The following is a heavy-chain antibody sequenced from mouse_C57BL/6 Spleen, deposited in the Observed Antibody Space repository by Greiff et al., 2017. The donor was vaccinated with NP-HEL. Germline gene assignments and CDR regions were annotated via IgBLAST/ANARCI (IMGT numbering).Heavy chain of an antibody. D-gene: IGHD2-3*01. J-gene: IGHJ2*01. CDR1: GFTFSDYG. Sequence: EVKLVESGGGLVKPGGSLKLSCAASGFTFSDYGMHWVRQAPEKGLEWVAYISSGSSTIYYADTVKGRFTISRDNAKNTLFLQRTSLRSEDTAMYYCARGIYDGYSYYFDYWGQGTTLTVSS. V-gene: IGHV5-17*01. CDR2: ISSGSSTI. CDR3: ARGIYDGYSYYFDY.